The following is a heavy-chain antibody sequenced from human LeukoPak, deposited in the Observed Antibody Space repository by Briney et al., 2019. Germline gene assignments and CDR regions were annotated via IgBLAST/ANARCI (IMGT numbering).Heavy chain of an antibody. J-gene: IGHJ4*02. CDR1: GFSFGSYW. D-gene: IGHD6-13*01. CDR2: IRQDGSEK. CDR3: ARHSSSWEFDQ. V-gene: IGHV3-7*04. Sequence: GGSLRLSCVASGFSFGSYWMAWVRQAPGKGLEWVANIRQDGSEKYYVDSAKGRFTISRDNAKNSLYLQMNSLRAEDTAAYYCARHSSSWEFDQWGQGTLVIVSS.